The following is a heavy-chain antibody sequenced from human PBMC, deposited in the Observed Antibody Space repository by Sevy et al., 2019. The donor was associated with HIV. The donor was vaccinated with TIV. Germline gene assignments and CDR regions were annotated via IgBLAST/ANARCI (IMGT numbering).Heavy chain of an antibody. V-gene: IGHV3-48*01. D-gene: IGHD6-19*01. CDR3: ARDASVAAYYFDF. CDR1: GFTFRRNS. J-gene: IGHJ4*02. Sequence: GGSLRLSCTASGFTFRRNSMNWVRQAPGKGLEWLAYINTLSDTIKYADSVKGRFTISRDNANNSLYLQMNSLRVEDTAVYYCARDASVAAYYFDFWGQGTLVTVSS. CDR2: INTLSDTI.